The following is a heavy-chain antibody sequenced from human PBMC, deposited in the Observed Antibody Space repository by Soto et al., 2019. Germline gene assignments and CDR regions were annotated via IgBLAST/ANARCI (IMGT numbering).Heavy chain of an antibody. CDR1: GGSFSGYY. CDR3: ARVGRTYFDWPVLNLGLGRKKNNYGMDV. V-gene: IGHV4-34*01. Sequence: SETLSLTCAVYGGSFSGYYWSWIRQPPGKGLEWIGEINHSGSTNYNPSLKRRVTISVDTSKNQFSLKLSSVTAADTAVYYCARVGRTYFDWPVLNLGLGRKKNNYGMDVWGQGTTVTVSS. CDR2: INHSGST. J-gene: IGHJ6*02. D-gene: IGHD3-9*01.